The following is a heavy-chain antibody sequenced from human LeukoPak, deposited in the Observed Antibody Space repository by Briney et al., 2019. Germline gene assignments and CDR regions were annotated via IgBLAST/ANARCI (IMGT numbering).Heavy chain of an antibody. V-gene: IGHV4-30-4*01. D-gene: IGHD3-3*01. J-gene: IGHJ3*02. CDR3: AREGRSFGVVTIDAFDI. CDR2: NYYSGST. CDR1: GRSISSGDDH. Sequence: SHTLSLMCTVSGRSISSGDDHWRSLRQPPGEGLEWIGYNYYSGSTYDNPSLKSRITISLDTSKNQFSLKLSSPTAADTAVYYCAREGRSFGVVTIDAFDIWGQGTMVTVSS.